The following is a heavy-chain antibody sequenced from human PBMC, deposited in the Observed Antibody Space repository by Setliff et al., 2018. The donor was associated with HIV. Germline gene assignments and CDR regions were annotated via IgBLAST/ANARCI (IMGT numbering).Heavy chain of an antibody. D-gene: IGHD2-2*02. CDR3: ARYTSKVDWFDP. Sequence: SETLSLTCTVSGDSITNDGYYWGWIRQPPGKGLEWIAIIHYNGRTYYDPSLKSRVTIFVDTSKTQFYLKLRSVTASDTAVYYCARYTSKVDWFDPWGQGTLVNVSS. CDR1: GDSITNDGYY. J-gene: IGHJ5*02. V-gene: IGHV4-39*01. CDR2: IHYNGRT.